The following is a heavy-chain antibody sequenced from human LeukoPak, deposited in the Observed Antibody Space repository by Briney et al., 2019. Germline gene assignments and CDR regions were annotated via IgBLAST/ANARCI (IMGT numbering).Heavy chain of an antibody. Sequence: GSLRLSCAASGFTFSNYAMSWVRQAPGKGLEWVSSTSGSGGLTYYADFVKGRFTISRDNSKHTLYMQMDSLRAEDTAVYYCAKDGDNGYSYNIDYWGPGTLITVS. CDR1: GFTFSNYA. J-gene: IGHJ4*02. D-gene: IGHD5-18*01. CDR2: TSGSGGLT. V-gene: IGHV3-23*01. CDR3: AKDGDNGYSYNIDY.